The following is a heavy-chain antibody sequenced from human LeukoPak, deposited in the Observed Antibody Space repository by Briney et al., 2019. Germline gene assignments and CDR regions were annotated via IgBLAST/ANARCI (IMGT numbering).Heavy chain of an antibody. CDR1: GFTFSDYY. CDR3: ATSRSAMVRGVNIGIEYFQH. CDR2: IYSGGST. Sequence: GGSLRLSCAASGFTFSDYYMSWVRQAPGKGLEWVSVIYSGGSTYYADSVKGRFTISRDNSKNTLYLQMNSLRAEDTAVYYCATSRSAMVRGVNIGIEYFQHWGQGTLVTVSS. V-gene: IGHV3-66*01. J-gene: IGHJ1*01. D-gene: IGHD3-10*01.